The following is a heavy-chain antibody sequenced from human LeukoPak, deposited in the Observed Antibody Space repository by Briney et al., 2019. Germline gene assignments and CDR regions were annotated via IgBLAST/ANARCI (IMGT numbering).Heavy chain of an antibody. CDR2: IYHSGST. J-gene: IGHJ4*02. D-gene: IGHD2-2*01. CDR1: GGSISSGGYY. Sequence: SETLSLTCTVSGGSISSGGYYWSWIRQPPGKGLEWIGYIYHSGSTYYNPSLKSRVTISVDRSKNQFSLKLSSVTAADTAVYYCARRSVERGYQLLDYFDYWGQGTLVTVSS. V-gene: IGHV4-30-2*01. CDR3: ARRSVERGYQLLDYFDY.